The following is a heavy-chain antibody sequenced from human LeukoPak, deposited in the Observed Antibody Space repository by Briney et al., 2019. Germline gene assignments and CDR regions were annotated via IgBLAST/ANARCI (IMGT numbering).Heavy chain of an antibody. CDR1: GFSFTGYY. V-gene: IGHV1-2*02. D-gene: IGHD2-15*01. CDR2: INPASGAT. CDR3: ATGIVFVAVLIAVPPYFDY. Sequence: ASVKVSCKPSGFSFTGYYLHWVRQAPGQGLEWMGWINPASGATKLAQKFQGRVTLTTDTSITTAYMKLSGLRSDDTAVYSCATGIVFVAVLIAVPPYFDYWGQGTLVTVSS. J-gene: IGHJ4*02.